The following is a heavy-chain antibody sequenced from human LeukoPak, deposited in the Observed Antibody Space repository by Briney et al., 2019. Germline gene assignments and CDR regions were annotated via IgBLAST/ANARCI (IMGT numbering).Heavy chain of an antibody. V-gene: IGHV3-15*05. CDR1: GFTFTNAW. D-gene: IGHD3-22*01. CDR2: IKSKTDGGTI. Sequence: GGSLRLSCAASGFTFTNAWMSWVRQAPGKGREWVGRIKSKTDGGTIHYAAPVKGRFTISRDDSKNTLYLQMNSLKTEDTAVYYCTTEDYYDSSGYLYNWFDPWGQGVLVSVSS. J-gene: IGHJ5*02. CDR3: TTEDYYDSSGYLYNWFDP.